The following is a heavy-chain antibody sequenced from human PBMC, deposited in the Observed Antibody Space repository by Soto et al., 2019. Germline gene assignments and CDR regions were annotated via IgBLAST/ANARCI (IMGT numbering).Heavy chain of an antibody. D-gene: IGHD6-13*01. CDR2: IYYSGST. J-gene: IGHJ4*02. CDR1: GGSISSGGYY. CDR3: ARARATIAAAAIFDC. V-gene: IGHV4-31*03. Sequence: SETLSLTCTVSGGSISSGGYYWSWIRQHPGKGLEWIGYIYYSGSTYYNPSLESRVIVSVDKSKNQFSLKLTSVTAADTAVYYCARARATIAAAAIFDCWGQGTLVTVPQ.